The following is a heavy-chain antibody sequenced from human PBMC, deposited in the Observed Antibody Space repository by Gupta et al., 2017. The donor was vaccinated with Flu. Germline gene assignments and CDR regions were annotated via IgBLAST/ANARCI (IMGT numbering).Heavy chain of an antibody. Sequence: QVQLQESGPGLVKPSTHLSLTCTVSRDSSIRGGYFWGWIRQRPGKGLEVIGHIHYSGRAYYNPSLKSRLSMSGETSKNRYSLRLESATAADTAIYFCARLHPCDGYCYPEGFFDSWGQGTRVTVTS. D-gene: IGHD2-21*02. CDR3: ARLHPCDGYCYPEGFFDS. CDR2: IHYSGRA. V-gene: IGHV4-31*03. CDR1: RDSSIRGGYF. J-gene: IGHJ4*02.